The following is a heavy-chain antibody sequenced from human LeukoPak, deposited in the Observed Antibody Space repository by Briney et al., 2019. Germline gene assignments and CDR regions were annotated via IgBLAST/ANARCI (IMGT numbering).Heavy chain of an antibody. Sequence: PGRSLRLSCAASGFTFSSYGMHWVRQAPGKGLEWVAVISYDGSNKYYADSVKGRFTISRDNSKNTLYLQMSSLRAEDTAVYYCAKDFGRFPNYMDVWGKGTTVTVSS. CDR2: ISYDGSNK. V-gene: IGHV3-30*18. J-gene: IGHJ6*03. CDR1: GFTFSSYG. D-gene: IGHD3-16*01. CDR3: AKDFGRFPNYMDV.